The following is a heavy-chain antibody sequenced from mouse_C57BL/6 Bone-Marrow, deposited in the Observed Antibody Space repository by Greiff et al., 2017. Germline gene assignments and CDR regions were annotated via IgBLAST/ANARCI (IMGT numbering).Heavy chain of an antibody. Sequence: EVKLMESEGGLVQPGSSMKLSCTASGFTFSDYYMAWVRQVPEKGLEWVANINYDGSSTYYLDSLKSRFIISRDNAKNILYLQMSSLKSEDTATYYCARDLLGHGDYYAMDYWGQGTSVTVSS. D-gene: IGHD3-1*01. CDR1: GFTFSDYY. J-gene: IGHJ4*01. CDR3: ARDLLGHGDYYAMDY. V-gene: IGHV5-16*01. CDR2: INYDGSST.